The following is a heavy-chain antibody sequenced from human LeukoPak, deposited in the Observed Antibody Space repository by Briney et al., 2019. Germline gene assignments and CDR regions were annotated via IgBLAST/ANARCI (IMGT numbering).Heavy chain of an antibody. CDR3: ARGPKSGSYLGY. CDR1: GGSISSSNW. D-gene: IGHD1-26*01. Sequence: SGTLSLTCAVSGGSISSSNWWSWVRQPPGKGLEWIGEIYHSGSTNYNPSLKSRVTISVDTSKNQFSLKLSSVTAADTAVYYCARGPKSGSYLGYWGQGTLVTVSS. CDR2: IYHSGST. J-gene: IGHJ4*02. V-gene: IGHV4-4*02.